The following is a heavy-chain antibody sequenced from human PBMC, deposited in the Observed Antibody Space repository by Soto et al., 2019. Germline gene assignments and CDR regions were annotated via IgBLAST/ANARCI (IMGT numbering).Heavy chain of an antibody. D-gene: IGHD1-1*01. Sequence: GASVKVSCKASGYTFTRYYIRWVRQAPGEGLEWMGMISPSGGSTRYAQKFQGRVTMTGDTYTSTVYMELSSLKSEDTAVYYCARSGTPFDNWFDPWGQGTLVTVSS. CDR3: ARSGTPFDNWFDP. V-gene: IGHV1-46*01. CDR1: GYTFTRYY. J-gene: IGHJ5*02. CDR2: ISPSGGST.